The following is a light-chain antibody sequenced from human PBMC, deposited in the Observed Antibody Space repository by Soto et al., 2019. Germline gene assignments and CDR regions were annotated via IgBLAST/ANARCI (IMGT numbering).Light chain of an antibody. CDR3: QYYGSSTT. CDR2: GAS. V-gene: IGKV3-20*01. CDR1: QSVSSSY. Sequence: EILMTQSPGTLSLSPGERGTLSCRASQSVSSSYLAWYQQKPGQAPRLLIYGASTRITGIPDRFSGSGSGTDFTLTIRRLEPEDFAVYYCQYYGSSTTFGQGTRLEIK. J-gene: IGKJ5*01.